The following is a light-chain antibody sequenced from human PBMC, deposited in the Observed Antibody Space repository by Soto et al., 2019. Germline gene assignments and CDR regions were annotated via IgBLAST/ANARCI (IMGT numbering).Light chain of an antibody. V-gene: IGKV3-15*01. CDR1: QNISRR. CDR3: HQYNGWPRT. Sequence: ERVMTQSPVTLCVSPVEGATLACRSSQNISRRLAWYEQKPGQGPSVLIYGTSTRAGGVPARFSGGGAGTEFTLTITSLQSEDFAVYYCHQYNGWPRTFGQGTKVDIK. CDR2: GTS. J-gene: IGKJ1*01.